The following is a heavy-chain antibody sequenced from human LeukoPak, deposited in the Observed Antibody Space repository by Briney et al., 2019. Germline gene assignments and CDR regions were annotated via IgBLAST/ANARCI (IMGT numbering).Heavy chain of an antibody. D-gene: IGHD3-22*01. V-gene: IGHV3-7*03. CDR2: IKQDGSEK. CDR1: GFTFSSYW. J-gene: IGHJ4*02. CDR3: ARELFYYDGRGWNKAFDS. Sequence: GGSLRLSCAASGFTFSSYWMSWVRQAPGKGLEWVANIKQDGSEKYYVDSVKGRFTISRDNAKNSLYLQMNSLRAEDTAVYYCARELFYYDGRGWNKAFDSGGRGPLVTVSS.